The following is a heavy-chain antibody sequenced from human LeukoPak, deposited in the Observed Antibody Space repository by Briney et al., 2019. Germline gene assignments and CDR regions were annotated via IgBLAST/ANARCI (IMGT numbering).Heavy chain of an antibody. CDR1: GFTFSSYW. CDR3: ARDRSSWCGPHWFDP. J-gene: IGHJ5*02. V-gene: IGHV3-7*01. CDR2: IKQDGSEK. D-gene: IGHD6-13*01. Sequence: GGSLRLSCAASGFTFSSYWMSWVRQAPGKGLEWVANIKQDGSEKYYVDSVKGRFTISRDNAKNSLYLQMNSLRAEDTAVYYCARDRSSWCGPHWFDPWGQGTLVTVSS.